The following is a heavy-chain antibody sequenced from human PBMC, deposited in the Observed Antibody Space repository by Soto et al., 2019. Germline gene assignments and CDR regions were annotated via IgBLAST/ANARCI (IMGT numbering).Heavy chain of an antibody. CDR3: ATLLGSHQHYYFGIDV. J-gene: IGHJ6*02. V-gene: IGHV4-31*03. CDR1: GYSMTSGGYY. CDR2: IYYSGGT. Sequence: QMQLQEPGPELVKPSQTLSLICTVSGYSMTSGGYYWSWIRHLPGKGLEWIGYIYYSGGTQFNPSLKSRVSMSVDTSKNQFSLRLSSVTAADTAVYYCATLLGSHQHYYFGIDVWGQGTTVTVSS. D-gene: IGHD2-2*01.